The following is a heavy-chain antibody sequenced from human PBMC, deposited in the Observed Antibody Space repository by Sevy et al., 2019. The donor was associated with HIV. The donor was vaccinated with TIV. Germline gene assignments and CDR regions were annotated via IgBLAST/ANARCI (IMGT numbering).Heavy chain of an antibody. CDR3: AITYYDSSGYLYYFDY. D-gene: IGHD3-22*01. Sequence: SETLSLTCTVSGGSISSGDYYWSWIRQPPGKGLEWIGYIYYSGSTYYNPSLKSRVTISVDTSKNQFSLKLSSVTAADTAVYYCAITYYDSSGYLYYFDYWGQGTLVTVSS. CDR1: GGSISSGDYY. V-gene: IGHV4-30-4*01. J-gene: IGHJ4*02. CDR2: IYYSGST.